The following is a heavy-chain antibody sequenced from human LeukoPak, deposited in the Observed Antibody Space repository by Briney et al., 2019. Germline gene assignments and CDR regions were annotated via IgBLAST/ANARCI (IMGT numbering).Heavy chain of an antibody. J-gene: IGHJ6*02. V-gene: IGHV3-23*01. CDR3: ARDPSYYYGMDV. CDR2: ISGSGGST. CDR1: GFTFSSYA. Sequence: GGSLRLSCAASGFTFSSYAMSWVRQAPGKGLEWVSAISGSGGSTYYADSVKGRFTISGDNSKNTLYLQMNSLRAEDTAVYYCARDPSYYYGMDVWGQGTTVTVSS.